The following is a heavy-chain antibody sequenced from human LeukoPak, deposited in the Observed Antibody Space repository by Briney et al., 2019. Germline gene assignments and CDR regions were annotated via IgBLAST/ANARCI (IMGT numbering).Heavy chain of an antibody. CDR3: AREAAAYCGGDCWVDY. J-gene: IGHJ4*02. V-gene: IGHV3-30-3*01. Sequence: PGRSLRLSCSASGFTFSTYAMHWVRQAPGKGLEWVAVISYDGTNKYYVDSVKGRFTVSRDNSKNTLYLQMNSLRPEDTAIYYCAREAAAYCGGDCWVDYWGQGTLVTVSS. CDR2: ISYDGTNK. CDR1: GFTFSTYA. D-gene: IGHD2-21*02.